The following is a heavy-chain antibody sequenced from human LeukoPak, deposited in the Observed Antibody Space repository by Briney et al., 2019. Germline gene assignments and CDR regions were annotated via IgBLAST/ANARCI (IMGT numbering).Heavy chain of an antibody. CDR2: ISSSSSTI. Sequence: GGSLRLSCAASGFTFSSCSMNWVRQAPGKGLEWVSYISSSSSTIYYADSVKGRFTTSRDNAKNSLYLQMNSLRAEDTAVYYCARDGYSGYDASQGHFDYWGQGTLVTVST. V-gene: IGHV3-48*04. D-gene: IGHD5-12*01. CDR3: ARDGYSGYDASQGHFDY. CDR1: GFTFSSCS. J-gene: IGHJ4*02.